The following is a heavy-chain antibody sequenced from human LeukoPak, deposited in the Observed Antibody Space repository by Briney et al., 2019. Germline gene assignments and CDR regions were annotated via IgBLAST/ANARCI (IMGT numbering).Heavy chain of an antibody. Sequence: QPGGSLRLSCAASGFTFNSYAMSWVRQAPGKGLGWVSAISGSGGSTYYADSVKGRFTISRDNSKNTLYLQMNSLRAEDTAVYYCAKGPAYCGGDCYPWYYYYGMDVWGEGTTVTVSS. CDR1: GFTFNSYA. V-gene: IGHV3-23*01. CDR3: AKGPAYCGGDCYPWYYYYGMDV. J-gene: IGHJ6*01. D-gene: IGHD2-21*02. CDR2: ISGSGGST.